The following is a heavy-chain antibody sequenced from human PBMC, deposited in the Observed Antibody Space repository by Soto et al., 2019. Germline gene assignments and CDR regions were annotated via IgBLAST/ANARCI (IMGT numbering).Heavy chain of an antibody. D-gene: IGHD3-10*01. V-gene: IGHV3-30*03. Sequence: PGGSLRLSCAASDFDFSSYGIHWVRQAPGKGLEWVAASSYDGRETFYADSAKGRFTVSKEMSKNTAFLQMNALRHEDTAVYFCARDSGWPILNFDNWGQGTPAPVSS. J-gene: IGHJ4*02. CDR2: SSYDGRET. CDR1: DFDFSSYG. CDR3: ARDSGWPILNFDN.